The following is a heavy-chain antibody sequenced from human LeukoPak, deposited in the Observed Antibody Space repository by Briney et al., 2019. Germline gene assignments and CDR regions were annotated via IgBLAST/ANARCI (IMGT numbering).Heavy chain of an antibody. V-gene: IGHV3-7*04. D-gene: IGHD6-19*01. Sequence: TGGSLRLSCAASGFTISTYWMSWVRQAPGKGLEWVANIKQDGSEKYFVDSVKGRFTISRDNAKNSLYLQMNGLRAEDTAVYYCARERVAVPGGDCWGQGTQVTVSS. CDR1: GFTISTYW. J-gene: IGHJ4*02. CDR3: ARERVAVPGGDC. CDR2: IKQDGSEK.